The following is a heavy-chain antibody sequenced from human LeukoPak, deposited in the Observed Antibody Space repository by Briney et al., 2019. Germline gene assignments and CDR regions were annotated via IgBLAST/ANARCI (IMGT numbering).Heavy chain of an antibody. D-gene: IGHD3-10*01. Sequence: ASVKVSCKASGGTFSSYAISWVRQAPGQGLEWMGRIIPILGIANYAQKFQGRVTITADKSTSTAYMELRSLRSDDTAVYYCARHRRGGWPFDYWGQGTLVTVSS. CDR1: GGTFSSYA. V-gene: IGHV1-69*04. CDR3: ARHRRGGWPFDY. J-gene: IGHJ4*02. CDR2: IIPILGIA.